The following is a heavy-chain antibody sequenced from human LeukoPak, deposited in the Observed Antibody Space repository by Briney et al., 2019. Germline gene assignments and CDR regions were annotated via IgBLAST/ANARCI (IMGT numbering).Heavy chain of an antibody. CDR1: GFTFSSYS. Sequence: GGSLRLSCAASGFTFSSYSMNWVRQAPGKGLEWVSSISSSSSYIYYADSVKGRFTISRDNAKNSLYLQMNSLRAEDTAVYYCARGGVHYYDSSGSIANLDYWGQGTLVTVSS. D-gene: IGHD3-22*01. CDR2: ISSSSSYI. CDR3: ARGGVHYYDSSGSIANLDY. V-gene: IGHV3-21*04. J-gene: IGHJ4*02.